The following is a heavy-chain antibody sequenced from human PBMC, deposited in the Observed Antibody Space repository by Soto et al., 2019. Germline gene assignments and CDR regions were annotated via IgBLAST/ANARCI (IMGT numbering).Heavy chain of an antibody. Sequence: PLEILSLTCTVSGGSVSSGSYYWSWIRQPPGKGLEWIGYIYYSGSTNYNPSLKSRVTISVDTSKNQFSLKLSSVTAADTAVYYCAREGAYQSLDYWGQGTLVTVSS. CDR3: AREGAYQSLDY. CDR2: IYYSGST. CDR1: GGSVSSGSYY. V-gene: IGHV4-61*01. J-gene: IGHJ4*02. D-gene: IGHD2-2*01.